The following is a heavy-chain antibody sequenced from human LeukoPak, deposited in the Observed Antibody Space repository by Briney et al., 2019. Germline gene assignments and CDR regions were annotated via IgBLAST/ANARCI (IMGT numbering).Heavy chain of an antibody. J-gene: IGHJ4*02. V-gene: IGHV3-7*01. CDR3: VGWGISGITNH. D-gene: IGHD1-7*01. Sequence: GGSLRLSCAASGFTFSSYAMSWARQAPGKGLEWVAQTKQDGSEKYYVDSVKGRFTTSRDKNSLFLQMNSVRAEDTAVYYCVGWGISGITNHWGQGTLVTVSS. CDR2: TKQDGSEK. CDR1: GFTFSSYA.